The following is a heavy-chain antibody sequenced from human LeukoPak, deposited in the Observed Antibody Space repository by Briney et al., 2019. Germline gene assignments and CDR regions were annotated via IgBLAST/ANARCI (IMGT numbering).Heavy chain of an antibody. Sequence: ASVKVSCKASGYTFTSYDINWVRQATGQGLEWMGWMNPNSGNTGYAQKFQGRVTMTRNTSVSTAYMELSSLRSEDTAVYYCARGQLRYFDWLLSTGPTESDYWGQGTLVTVSS. J-gene: IGHJ4*02. D-gene: IGHD3-9*01. V-gene: IGHV1-8*01. CDR1: GYTFTSYD. CDR2: MNPNSGNT. CDR3: ARGQLRYFDWLLSTGPTESDY.